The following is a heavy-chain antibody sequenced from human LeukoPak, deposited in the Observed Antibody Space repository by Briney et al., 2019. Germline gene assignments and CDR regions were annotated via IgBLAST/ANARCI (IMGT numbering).Heavy chain of an antibody. CDR1: GGSITNYY. Sequence: SETLSLTCSVSGGSITNYYWSWLRQSPGKGLEWIGFIYNTWRTNYNPSLQSRVTMSIDTSKNQFSLKLSSVTAADTAVYYCARQGELAIDYWGQGTLVTVSS. D-gene: IGHD1-26*01. CDR2: IYNTWRT. J-gene: IGHJ4*02. V-gene: IGHV4-59*08. CDR3: ARQGELAIDY.